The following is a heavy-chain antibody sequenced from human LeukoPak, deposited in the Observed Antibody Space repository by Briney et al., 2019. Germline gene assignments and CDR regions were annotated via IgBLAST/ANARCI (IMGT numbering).Heavy chain of an antibody. J-gene: IGHJ5*02. V-gene: IGHV5-51*01. D-gene: IGHD2-2*02. CDR2: IYPGDSDT. Sequence: GESLKISCKGSGYSFTSYWIGWVRQMPGKGLEWMGIIYPGDSDTRYSPSFQGQVTISADKSISTAYLQWSSLKASDTAMYYCATRTGGYCSSTSYYRGGWFDPWGQGTLVTVSS. CDR1: GYSFTSYW. CDR3: ATRTGGYCSSTSYYRGGWFDP.